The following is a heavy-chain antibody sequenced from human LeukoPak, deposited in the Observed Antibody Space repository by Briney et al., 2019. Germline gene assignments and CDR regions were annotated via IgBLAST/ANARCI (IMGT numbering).Heavy chain of an antibody. CDR1: VFTFDDYA. D-gene: IGHD3-16*01. Sequence: GRSVRLSCAASVFTFDDYAMHWVRQSPGKGLEGVSGIRWNSGSIGYADSVKGRFTISRDNAKNSLYLQMNSLRAEDTALYYCAKDIRGSDYYGMDVWGQGTTVTVSS. CDR3: AKDIRGSDYYGMDV. CDR2: IRWNSGSI. J-gene: IGHJ6*02. V-gene: IGHV3-9*01.